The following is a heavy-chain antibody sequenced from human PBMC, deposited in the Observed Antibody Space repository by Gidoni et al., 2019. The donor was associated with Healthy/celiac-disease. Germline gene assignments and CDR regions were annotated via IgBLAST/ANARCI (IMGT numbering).Heavy chain of an antibody. J-gene: IGHJ6*02. CDR2: ISSSSSYI. V-gene: IGHV3-21*01. D-gene: IGHD2-2*02. CDR3: ARAANTRNYYYYGMDV. CDR1: GFTFSSYS. Sequence: EVQLVESGGGLVKPAGSLRLSCAASGFTFSSYSMNWVRQAPGKGLELVSSISSSSSYIYYADSVKGRFTISRDNAKNSLYLQMNSLRAEDTAVYYCARAANTRNYYYYGMDVWGQGTTVTVSS.